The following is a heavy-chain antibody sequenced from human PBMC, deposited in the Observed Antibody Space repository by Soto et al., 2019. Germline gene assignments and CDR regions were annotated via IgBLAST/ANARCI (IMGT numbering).Heavy chain of an antibody. CDR2: IIPIFGTA. V-gene: IGHV1-69*13. Sequence: GASVKVSSKASGGTFSSYAISWVRQAPGQGLEWMGGIIPIFGTANYAQKFQGRVTITADESTSTAYMELSSLRSEDTAVYYCAREAKAAAGTTFDYWGQGTLVTVSS. CDR3: AREAKAAAGTTFDY. CDR1: GGTFSSYA. D-gene: IGHD6-13*01. J-gene: IGHJ4*02.